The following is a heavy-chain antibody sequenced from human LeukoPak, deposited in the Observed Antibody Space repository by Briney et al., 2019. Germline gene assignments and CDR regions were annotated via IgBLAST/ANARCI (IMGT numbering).Heavy chain of an antibody. D-gene: IGHD3-22*01. V-gene: IGHV3-48*03. CDR1: GFTFSSYE. CDR2: ITSSGSTM. CDR3: ARVYYDSSGYRFDY. Sequence: GGSLRLSCAASGFTFSSYEMHWVRQAPGKGLEWVSYITSSGSTMYYADSVKGRFTISRDNAKNSLYLQMNSLRAEDTAVYYCARVYYDSSGYRFDYWGQGTLVTVSS. J-gene: IGHJ4*02.